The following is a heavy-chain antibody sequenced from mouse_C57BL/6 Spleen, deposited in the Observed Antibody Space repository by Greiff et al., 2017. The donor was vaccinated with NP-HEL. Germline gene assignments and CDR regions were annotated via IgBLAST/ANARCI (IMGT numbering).Heavy chain of an antibody. Sequence: VQLQQSGAELVRPGASVKLSCKASGYTFTDYYINWVKQRPGQGLEWIARIYPGSGNTYYNEKFKGKATLTAEKSSSTAYMQLSSLTSEDSAVYFCARGELRPHYFDYWGQGTTLTVSS. V-gene: IGHV1-76*01. CDR2: IYPGSGNT. J-gene: IGHJ2*01. CDR3: ARGELRPHYFDY. D-gene: IGHD3-2*02. CDR1: GYTFTDYY.